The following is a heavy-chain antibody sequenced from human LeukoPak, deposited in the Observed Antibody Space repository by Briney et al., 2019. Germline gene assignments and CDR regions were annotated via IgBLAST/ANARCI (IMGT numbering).Heavy chain of an antibody. CDR3: ASQRPSGWTYPESDIMDY. V-gene: IGHV1-69*01. Sequence: ASVKVSCTASRGTFSSYAISWVRQAPGHGLEWVGGIIPVFGTAHYAQKFQGRVTITADESTSTAYMELSSLRSEDTAVYYCASQRPSGWTYPESDIMDYWGQGTLVTVSS. J-gene: IGHJ4*02. D-gene: IGHD6-19*01. CDR2: IIPVFGTA. CDR1: RGTFSSYA.